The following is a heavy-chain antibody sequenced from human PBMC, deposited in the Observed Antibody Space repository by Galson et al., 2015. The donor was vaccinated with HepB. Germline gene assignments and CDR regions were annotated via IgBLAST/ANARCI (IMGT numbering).Heavy chain of an antibody. CDR2: INAGNGNT. CDR3: ARRAHYGSGSYPFDY. Sequence: SVKVSCKASGYTFTSYAMHWVRQAPGQRLEWMGWINAGNGNTKYSQKFQGRVTITRDTSASTAYMELSSLRSEDTAVYYCARRAHYGSGSYPFDYWGQGTLVTVSS. V-gene: IGHV1-3*01. CDR1: GYTFTSYA. D-gene: IGHD3-10*01. J-gene: IGHJ4*02.